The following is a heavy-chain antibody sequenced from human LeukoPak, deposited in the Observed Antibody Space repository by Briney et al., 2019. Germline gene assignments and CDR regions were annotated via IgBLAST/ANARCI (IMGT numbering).Heavy chain of an antibody. D-gene: IGHD4-17*01. J-gene: IGHJ5*02. CDR2: IYYSGST. CDR3: ARGGATVTRSNWFDP. V-gene: IGHV4-39*07. Sequence: SETLSLTCTVSGGSISSSSYYWGWIRQPPEKGLEWIGSIYYSGSTYYNPSLKSRVTISVDTSKNQFSLKLSSVTAADTAVYYCARGGATVTRSNWFDPWGQGTLVTVSS. CDR1: GGSISSSSYY.